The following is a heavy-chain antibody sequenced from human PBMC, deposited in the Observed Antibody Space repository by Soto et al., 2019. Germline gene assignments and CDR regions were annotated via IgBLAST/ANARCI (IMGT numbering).Heavy chain of an antibody. CDR3: ARLQRDYFDY. D-gene: IGHD4-4*01. CDR1: GFTFTRFW. Sequence: GGSLRLSCAASGFTFTRFWMTWIRQAPGKGLEWVANIKEDGTEQHYVESMRGRFTISRDNAKNSLYLQMNSLRVEDTAVYYCARLQRDYFDYWGRGTLVTVSS. J-gene: IGHJ4*02. V-gene: IGHV3-7*01. CDR2: IKEDGTEQ.